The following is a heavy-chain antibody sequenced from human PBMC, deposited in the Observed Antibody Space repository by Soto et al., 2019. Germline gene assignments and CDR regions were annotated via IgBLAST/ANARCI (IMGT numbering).Heavy chain of an antibody. CDR2: ITSSGHI. D-gene: IGHD3-10*01. V-gene: IGHV3-21*01. J-gene: IGHJ6*02. Sequence: GGSLRLSCEASGFTLTTYTMNWVRQASGKGLEWVSSITSSGHIYYADSVKGRFTISRDNARNSLYLQMNSLRAEDTAVYYCVRERGLSSFYGMDVWGQGTTVTVSS. CDR3: VRERGLSSFYGMDV. CDR1: GFTLTTYT.